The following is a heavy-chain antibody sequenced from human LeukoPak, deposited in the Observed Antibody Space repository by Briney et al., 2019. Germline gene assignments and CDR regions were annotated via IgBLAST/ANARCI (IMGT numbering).Heavy chain of an antibody. D-gene: IGHD2-2*02. V-gene: IGHV4-34*01. Sequence: ASETLSLTCAVYGGSFSGYYWSWIRQPPGKGLEWIGEMNHSGSTNYNPSLKSRVTISVDTSKNQFSLKLSSVTAADTAVYYCARGYQLLYWYNWFDPWGQGTLVTVSS. CDR2: MNHSGST. CDR1: GGSFSGYY. CDR3: ARGYQLLYWYNWFDP. J-gene: IGHJ5*02.